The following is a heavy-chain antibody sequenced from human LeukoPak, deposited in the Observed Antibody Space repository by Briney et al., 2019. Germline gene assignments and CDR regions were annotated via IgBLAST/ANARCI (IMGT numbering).Heavy chain of an antibody. D-gene: IGHD2-15*01. CDR3: AKEELPDIVVVVAAFY. CDR1: GLTFSSYA. CDR2: ISGSGGST. Sequence: GGSLRLSCAASGLTFSSYAMSWIRQAPGKGLEWVSAISGSGGSTYYADSVKGRFTISRDNSKNTLYLQMNSLRAEDTAVYYCAKEELPDIVVVVAAFYWGQGTLVTVSS. J-gene: IGHJ4*02. V-gene: IGHV3-23*01.